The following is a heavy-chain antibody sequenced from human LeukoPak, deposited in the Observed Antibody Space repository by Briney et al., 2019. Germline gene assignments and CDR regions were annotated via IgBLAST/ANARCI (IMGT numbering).Heavy chain of an antibody. J-gene: IGHJ6*03. CDR1: GFTFDYYA. Sequence: GGSLRLSCAASGFTFDYYAMHWVRQAPGKGLEWVSGISWNSGNIDYADSVKGRFTISRDNAKNSLYLQMNSLRAEDTALYYCATDGTFLTYYYYMDVWGKGTTVTVSS. V-gene: IGHV3-9*01. D-gene: IGHD1-14*01. CDR3: ATDGTFLTYYYYMDV. CDR2: ISWNSGNI.